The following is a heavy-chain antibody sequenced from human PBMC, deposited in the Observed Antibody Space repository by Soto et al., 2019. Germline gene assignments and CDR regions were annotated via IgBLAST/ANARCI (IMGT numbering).Heavy chain of an antibody. V-gene: IGHV3-30*18. D-gene: IGHD4-17*01. J-gene: IGHJ6*02. Sequence: QVQLVESGGGMVQPGRSLRLSCAASGFTFSSYGMHWVRQAPGKGLEWVAVISYDGSNKYYADSVKGRFTISRDNSKNMLSLQMNSLRAEDTAVYYCAKIRQLGDYAHYYYGMDVWGQGTTVTVSS. CDR2: ISYDGSNK. CDR1: GFTFSSYG. CDR3: AKIRQLGDYAHYYYGMDV.